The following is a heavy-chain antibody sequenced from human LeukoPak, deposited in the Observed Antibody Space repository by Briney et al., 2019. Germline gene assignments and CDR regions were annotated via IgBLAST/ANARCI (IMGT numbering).Heavy chain of an antibody. D-gene: IGHD3-10*01. CDR1: GCTFSSYA. Sequence: GASVKVSCKASGCTFSSYAISWVRQAPGQGLEWMGGIIPIFGTANYAQKFQGRVTITADESTSTAYMELSSLRSEDTAVYYCASPNKPYYGSTQGAFDIWGQGTMVTVSS. V-gene: IGHV1-69*13. CDR3: ASPNKPYYGSTQGAFDI. J-gene: IGHJ3*02. CDR2: IIPIFGTA.